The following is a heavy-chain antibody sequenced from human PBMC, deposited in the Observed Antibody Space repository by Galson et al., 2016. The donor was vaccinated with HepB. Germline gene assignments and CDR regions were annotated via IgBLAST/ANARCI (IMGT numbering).Heavy chain of an antibody. J-gene: IGHJ4*02. CDR3: AKGLGFYGSGSLFDY. CDR1: GFTFSGHG. Sequence: SLRLSCAASGFTFSGHGMHWVRQAPGKGPEWVALISYDGTNKYYADSLKGRFTISRDNSKNTLYLQMNSLRAEDTAVYYCAKGLGFYGSGSLFDYWGQGTLVTVSS. D-gene: IGHD3-10*01. CDR2: ISYDGTNK. V-gene: IGHV3-30*18.